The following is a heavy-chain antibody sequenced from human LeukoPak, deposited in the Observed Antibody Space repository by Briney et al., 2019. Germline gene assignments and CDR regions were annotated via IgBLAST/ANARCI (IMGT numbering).Heavy chain of an antibody. J-gene: IGHJ6*02. V-gene: IGHV3-66*01. CDR3: VKWGEVSGWDLGYDVDV. D-gene: IGHD6-19*01. CDR2: IYRGGNT. Sequence: PGGSLRLSCAASGFTVSSDYMSWVRQAPGKGLEWVSVIYRGGNTYYADSVKGRFTISRDNSKNTLYLEMNSLRAEDTAMYYCVKWGEVSGWDLGYDVDVWGQGTTVTVSS. CDR1: GFTVSSDY.